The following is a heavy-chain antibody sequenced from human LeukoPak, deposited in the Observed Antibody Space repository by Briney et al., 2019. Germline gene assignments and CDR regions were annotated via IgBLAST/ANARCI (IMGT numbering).Heavy chain of an antibody. J-gene: IGHJ3*02. D-gene: IGHD6-13*01. V-gene: IGHV4-4*07. CDR2: SYVSGNT. Sequence: SSETLSLTCTVSGGSISSLHWNWIRQPAGKGLEWIGRSYVSGNTYYNPSLKSRVTISVDTSKNQFSLKLSSVTAADTAVYYCAREKRSSSWLYDAFDIWGQGTMVTVSS. CDR1: GGSISSLH. CDR3: AREKRSSSWLYDAFDI.